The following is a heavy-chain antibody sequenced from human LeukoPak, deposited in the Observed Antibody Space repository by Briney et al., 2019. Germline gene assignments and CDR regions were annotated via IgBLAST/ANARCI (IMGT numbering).Heavy chain of an antibody. J-gene: IGHJ4*02. CDR3: ARDLGYCSSTSCYTPYYFDC. Sequence: ASVKVSCKASGYTFTGYYMHWVRQARGQGLEWMGWINPNSGGTNYAQKVQGRVTMTRDTSISTAYMELSRLRSDDTAVYYCARDLGYCSSTSCYTPYYFDCWGEGTLVTVSS. V-gene: IGHV1-2*02. CDR1: GYTFTGYY. D-gene: IGHD2-2*02. CDR2: INPNSGGT.